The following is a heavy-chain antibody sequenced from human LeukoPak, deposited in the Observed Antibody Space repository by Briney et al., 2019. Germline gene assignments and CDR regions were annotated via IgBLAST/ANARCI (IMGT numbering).Heavy chain of an antibody. CDR3: ARDTPPYYYDSSGFDY. CDR1: GGTFSSYA. CDR2: IIPIFGTA. V-gene: IGHV1-69*13. J-gene: IGHJ4*02. Sequence: ASVKVSCKASGGTFSSYAISWVRQAPGQGLEWMGGIIPIFGTANYAQKFQGRVTITADESTSTAYMELSSLRSEDTAVYYCARDTPPYYYDSSGFDYWGQGTLVTVSS. D-gene: IGHD3-22*01.